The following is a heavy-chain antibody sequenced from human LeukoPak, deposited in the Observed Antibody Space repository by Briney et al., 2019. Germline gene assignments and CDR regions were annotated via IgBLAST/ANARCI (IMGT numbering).Heavy chain of an antibody. CDR3: ARVAGGSSLDY. V-gene: IGHV4-30-2*01. J-gene: IGHJ4*02. CDR1: GGSISSGGYS. CDR2: IYHSGST. D-gene: IGHD6-6*01. Sequence: SQTLSLTCAVSGGSISSGGYSWSWIRQPPGKGLEWIGYIYHSGSTYYNPSLKSRVTISVDRSKNQFSLKLSSVTAADTAVYCCARVAGGSSLDYWGQGTLVTVSS.